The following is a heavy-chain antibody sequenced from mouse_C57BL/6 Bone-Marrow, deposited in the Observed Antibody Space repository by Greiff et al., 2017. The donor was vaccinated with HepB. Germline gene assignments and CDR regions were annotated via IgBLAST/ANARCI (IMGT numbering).Heavy chain of an antibody. CDR3: ARDHYYAQGYFDV. V-gene: IGHV1-72*01. CDR1: GYTFTSYW. D-gene: IGHD1-2*01. Sequence: QVQLQQPGAELVKPGASVKLSCKASGYTFTSYWMHWVRQRPGRGLEWIGRIDPNSGGTKYNEKFKSKATLTVSKPTSTAYLQLSILTSEDSAVYYCARDHYYAQGYFDVWGTGTTVTVSS. J-gene: IGHJ1*03. CDR2: IDPNSGGT.